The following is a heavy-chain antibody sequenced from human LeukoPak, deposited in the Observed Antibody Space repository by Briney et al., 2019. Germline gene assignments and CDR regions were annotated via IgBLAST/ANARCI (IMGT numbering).Heavy chain of an antibody. CDR1: GFTFGNYR. V-gene: IGHV3-21*01. CDR3: ARSLSGEAYYFDY. D-gene: IGHD7-27*01. Sequence: PGGSLRLSCAASGFTFGNYRMNWVRQTPGQGLEWVSSISSSSSYTYYTDSVKGRFTISRDNAKNSLYLQMNSLRAEDTAVYYCARSLSGEAYYFDYWGQGTLVTVSS. CDR2: ISSSSSYT. J-gene: IGHJ4*02.